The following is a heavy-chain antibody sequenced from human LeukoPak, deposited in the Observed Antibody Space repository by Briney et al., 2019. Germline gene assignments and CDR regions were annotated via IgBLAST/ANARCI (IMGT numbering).Heavy chain of an antibody. CDR1: GYTFTSYD. CDR2: MNPNSGNT. D-gene: IGHD2-15*01. V-gene: IGHV1-8*01. Sequence: ASVKVSCKASGYTFTSYDINWVRQATGQGLEWRGWMNPNSGNTGYARKFQGRVTMTRNTSISTAYMELSSLRSEDTAVYYCARVSCSGGSCYFDYWGQGTLVTVSS. CDR3: ARVSCSGGSCYFDY. J-gene: IGHJ4*02.